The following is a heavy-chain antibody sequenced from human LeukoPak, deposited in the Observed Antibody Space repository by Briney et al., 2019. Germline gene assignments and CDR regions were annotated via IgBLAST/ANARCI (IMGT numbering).Heavy chain of an antibody. Sequence: SETLSLTCTVSGGSISSSSYYWGWIRQPPGKGLEWIGSIYYSGSTYYNPSLKGRVTISVDTSKNQFSLKLSSVTAADTAVYYCARDLPSDILTGYFLIRPFDYWGQGTLVTVSS. CDR3: ARDLPSDILTGYFLIRPFDY. CDR2: IYYSGST. CDR1: GGSISSSSYY. D-gene: IGHD3-9*01. J-gene: IGHJ4*02. V-gene: IGHV4-39*07.